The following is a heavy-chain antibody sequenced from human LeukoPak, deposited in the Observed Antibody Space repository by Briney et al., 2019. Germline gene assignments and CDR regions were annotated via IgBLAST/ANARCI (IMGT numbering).Heavy chain of an antibody. D-gene: IGHD6-19*01. Sequence: PGGSLRLSCAASGFTFSSYEMNWVRQAPGKGLVWVSRVNSDGSSTNYADSVKGRFTISRDNAKNSLYLQMNSLRAEDTAVYYCARDGIAVAAHLCPTHNFDYWGQGTLVTVCS. CDR2: VNSDGSST. V-gene: IGHV3-74*01. CDR3: ARDGIAVAAHLCPTHNFDY. J-gene: IGHJ4*02. CDR1: GFTFSSYE.